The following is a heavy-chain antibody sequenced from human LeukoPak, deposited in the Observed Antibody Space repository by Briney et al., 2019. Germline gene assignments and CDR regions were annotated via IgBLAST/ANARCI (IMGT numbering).Heavy chain of an antibody. CDR2: INPSGGST. Sequence: ASVKVSCKASGYTFTSYYMHSVRPTPGQGLEWMGIINPSGGSTSYAQKFQGRVTMTRDMSTSTVYMELSSRRSEDTAVYYCARTTVTTPFDYWGQGTLVTVSS. CDR3: ARTTVTTPFDY. CDR1: GYTFTSYY. J-gene: IGHJ4*02. V-gene: IGHV1-46*01. D-gene: IGHD4-11*01.